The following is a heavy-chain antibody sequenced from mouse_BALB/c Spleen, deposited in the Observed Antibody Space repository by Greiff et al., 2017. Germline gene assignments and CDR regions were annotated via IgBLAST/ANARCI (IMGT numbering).Heavy chain of an antibody. J-gene: IGHJ4*01. Sequence: EVKLVESGPELEKPGASVKISCKASGYSFTGYNMNWVKQSNGKSLEWIGNIDPYYGGTSYNQKFKGKATLTVDKSSSTAYMQLKSLTSEDSAVYYCARSPYYYGSSYRDAMDYWGQGTSVTVSS. CDR1: GYSFTGYN. D-gene: IGHD1-1*01. CDR2: IDPYYGGT. V-gene: IGHV1-39*01. CDR3: ARSPYYYGSSYRDAMDY.